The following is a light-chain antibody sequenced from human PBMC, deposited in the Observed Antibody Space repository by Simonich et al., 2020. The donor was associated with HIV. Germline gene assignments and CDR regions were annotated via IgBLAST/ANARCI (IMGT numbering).Light chain of an antibody. CDR2: GNS. CDR1: SSNIGTGYD. Sequence: QSVLTQPPSVSGAPGQRVTISCTGSSSNIGTGYDVHWYQQLPGTAPKVPIVGNSNRPAGVPDRFSGSKSGTSASLAITGLQAEDEADYYCQSYDSSLSDSVFGGGTKLTVL. J-gene: IGLJ3*02. V-gene: IGLV1-40*01. CDR3: QSYDSSLSDSV.